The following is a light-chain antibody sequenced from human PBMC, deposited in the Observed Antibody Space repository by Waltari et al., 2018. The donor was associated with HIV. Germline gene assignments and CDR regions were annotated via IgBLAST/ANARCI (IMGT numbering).Light chain of an antibody. V-gene: IGLV1-47*01. Sequence: QSVVTQPPSASGTPGQRVTISCSGSSSNIGDNYVYWYQQFPGTTPKPLIYMNARRPSGVPDRFSGSKSGTSASLAISGLRSEDEADYYCATWDNSLSVWVFGGGSKLTVL. CDR3: ATWDNSLSVWV. CDR2: MNA. CDR1: SSNIGDNY. J-gene: IGLJ3*02.